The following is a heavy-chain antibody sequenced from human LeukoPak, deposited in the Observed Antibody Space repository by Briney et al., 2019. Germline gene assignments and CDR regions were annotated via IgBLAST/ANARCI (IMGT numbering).Heavy chain of an antibody. CDR2: IRSRVDGGTT. CDR1: GFIFTDAY. V-gene: IGHV3-15*01. CDR3: TTDAGYSSRWYNY. J-gene: IGHJ4*02. Sequence: GGSLRLSCAASGFIFTDAYMTRVRQAPGKGLEWVGRIRSRVDGGTTEYAAPVKDRFSISRDDSRNVLYLQMNSLKTDDTAVYYCTTDAGYSSRWYNYWGQGTLVTVAS. D-gene: IGHD6-13*01.